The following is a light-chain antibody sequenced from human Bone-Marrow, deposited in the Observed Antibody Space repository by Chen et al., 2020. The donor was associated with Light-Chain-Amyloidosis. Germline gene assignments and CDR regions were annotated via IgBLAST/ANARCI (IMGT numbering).Light chain of an antibody. V-gene: IGLV3-21*02. Sequence: SYVLTQPSPVSVAPAQTATIACGRNNIGSTSVHCYQQTPGQAPLLVVYDDSDRPSGIPARLSGANAGNTATLTISRVEAGDEADYYCQVWDRSSDRPVFGGGTKLTVL. CDR1: NIGSTS. CDR2: DDS. CDR3: QVWDRSSDRPV. J-gene: IGLJ3*02.